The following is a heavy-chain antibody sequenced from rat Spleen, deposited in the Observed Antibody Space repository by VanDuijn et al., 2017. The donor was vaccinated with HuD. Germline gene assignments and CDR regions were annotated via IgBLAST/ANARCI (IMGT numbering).Heavy chain of an antibody. CDR1: GFTFSNYG. CDR2: ISPSGGST. J-gene: IGHJ1*01. D-gene: IGHD1-2*01. V-gene: IGHV5-19*01. CDR3: ATNPYYSSYIYYWYFDF. Sequence: EVQLVESGGGLVQPGRSLKLSCAASGFTFSNYGMHWIRQAPTKGLEWVASISPSGGSTYYRDSVKGRFTISRDNAKSTLYLQMDSLRSEDTATYYCATNPYYSSYIYYWYFDFWGPGTMVTVSS.